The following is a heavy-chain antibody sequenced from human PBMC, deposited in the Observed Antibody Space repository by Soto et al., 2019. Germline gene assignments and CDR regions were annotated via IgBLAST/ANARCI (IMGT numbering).Heavy chain of an antibody. V-gene: IGHV3-53*01. CDR3: ARAGDGYNSRYYFDY. Sequence: VGQAPGKGLEWVSVIYSGGSTYYADSVKGRFTISRDNSKNTLYLQMNSLRAEDTAVYYCARAGDGYNSRYYFDYWGQGTLVTVSS. CDR2: IYSGGST. J-gene: IGHJ4*02. D-gene: IGHD2-21*01.